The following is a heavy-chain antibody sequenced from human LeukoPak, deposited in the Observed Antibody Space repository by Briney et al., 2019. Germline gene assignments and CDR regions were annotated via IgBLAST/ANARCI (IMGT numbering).Heavy chain of an antibody. CDR1: GFTFSSYS. V-gene: IGHV3-48*01. J-gene: IGHJ4*02. Sequence: GGSLRLSCAASGFTFSSYSMSWVRQAPGKGLEWVSYISSSSSTIYYADSVKGRFTISRDNAKNSLYLQMNRLRAGDTAVYYCARENEYYFDYWGQGTLVAVSS. D-gene: IGHD1-1*01. CDR2: ISSSSSTI. CDR3: ARENEYYFDY.